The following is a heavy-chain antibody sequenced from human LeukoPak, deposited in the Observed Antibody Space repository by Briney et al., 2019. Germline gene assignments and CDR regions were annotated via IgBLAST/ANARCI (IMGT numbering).Heavy chain of an antibody. CDR2: IYHSGST. CDR3: ARLSLSTRRFGELLSPDYYYYYGMDV. Sequence: SETLSLTCAVSGYSISSGYYWGWIRQPPGKGLEWIGSIYHSGSTYYNPSLKSRVTISVDTSKNQFSLKLSSVTAADTAVYYCARLSLSTRRFGELLSPDYYYYYGMDVWGQGTTVTVSS. J-gene: IGHJ6*02. CDR1: GYSISSGYY. V-gene: IGHV4-38-2*01. D-gene: IGHD3-10*01.